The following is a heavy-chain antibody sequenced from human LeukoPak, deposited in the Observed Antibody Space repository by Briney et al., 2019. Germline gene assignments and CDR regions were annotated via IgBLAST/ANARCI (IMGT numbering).Heavy chain of an antibody. CDR1: GGTLSSYA. V-gene: IGHV1-69*06. D-gene: IGHD3-9*01. CDR2: IIPIFGTA. Sequence: SVKVSCKASGGTLSSYAISWVRQAPGQGLEWMGGIIPIFGTANYAQKFQGRVTITADKSTSTAYMELSSLRSEDTAVYYCARVGNYDILTGYYTFDYWGQGTLVTVSS. J-gene: IGHJ4*02. CDR3: ARVGNYDILTGYYTFDY.